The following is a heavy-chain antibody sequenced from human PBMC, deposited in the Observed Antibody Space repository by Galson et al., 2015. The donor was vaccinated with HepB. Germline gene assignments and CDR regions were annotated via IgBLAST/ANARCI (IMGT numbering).Heavy chain of an antibody. J-gene: IGHJ3*02. CDR1: GGTFSSYA. CDR2: IIPILGIA. V-gene: IGHV1-69*04. Sequence: SVKVSCKASGGTFSSYAISWVRQAPGQGLEWMGRIIPILGIANYAQKFQGRVTITADKSTSTAYMELSSLRSEDTAVYYCARVEMATTSYYDALDIWGQGTMVTVSS. CDR3: ARVEMATTSYYDALDI. D-gene: IGHD5-24*01.